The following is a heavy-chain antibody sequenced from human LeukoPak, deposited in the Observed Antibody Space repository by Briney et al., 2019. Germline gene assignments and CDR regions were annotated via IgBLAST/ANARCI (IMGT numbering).Heavy chain of an antibody. D-gene: IGHD4-17*01. CDR2: INEDGSEK. V-gene: IGHV3-7*01. CDR3: VRDRSRTTVTRFDS. Sequence: GGSLRLSCVTSRFSLSNFWMIWVRQAPGKGLEWVANINEDGSEKNYVDSVKGRFTISRDNAKNSLYLQMNSLRAEDTAVYYCVRDRSRTTVTRFDSWGQGTLVIVPS. J-gene: IGHJ4*02. CDR1: RFSLSNFW.